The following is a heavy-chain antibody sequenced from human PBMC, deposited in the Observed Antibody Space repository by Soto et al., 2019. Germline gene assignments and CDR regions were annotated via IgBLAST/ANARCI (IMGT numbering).Heavy chain of an antibody. J-gene: IGHJ6*03. V-gene: IGHV1-69*02. CDR3: ARVDTAMDNYYYYYMDV. D-gene: IGHD5-18*01. CDR2: IIPILGIA. Sequence: GASVKVSCKASGGTFSSYTISWVRQAPGQGLEWMGRIIPILGIANYAQKFQGRVTITADKSTSTAYMELSSLRSEDTAVYYCARVDTAMDNYYYYYMDVWGKGTTVTVSS. CDR1: GGTFSSYT.